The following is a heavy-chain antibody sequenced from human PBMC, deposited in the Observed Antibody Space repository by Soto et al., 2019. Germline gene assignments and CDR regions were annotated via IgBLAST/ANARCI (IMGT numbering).Heavy chain of an antibody. Sequence: GESLKISCKGSGYSFINYWIGWVRQMPGKGLEWMGIIYPGDSDTRYSPSFQGQITISADKSISTAYLQWSSLKASATAMYYCARQTETYFTAHDCYSGIDYWCQGTPVTVSS. V-gene: IGHV5-51*01. CDR3: ARQTETYFTAHDCYSGIDY. CDR2: IYPGDSDT. J-gene: IGHJ4*02. D-gene: IGHD2-21*02. CDR1: GYSFINYW.